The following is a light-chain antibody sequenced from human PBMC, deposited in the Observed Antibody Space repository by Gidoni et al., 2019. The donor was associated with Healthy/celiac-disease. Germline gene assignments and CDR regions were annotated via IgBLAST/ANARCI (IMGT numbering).Light chain of an antibody. Sequence: PATLSWSLGERAPLSCTASQSVCRYLAWYQQKPGQAPRRLIYDASSMANGIPARFSGSGSGTDFTLTISSLEPEDFAAYYCLQRSNWPLTFGQGTRLEIK. CDR3: LQRSNWPLT. V-gene: IGKV3-11*01. J-gene: IGKJ5*01. CDR2: DAS. CDR1: QSVCRY.